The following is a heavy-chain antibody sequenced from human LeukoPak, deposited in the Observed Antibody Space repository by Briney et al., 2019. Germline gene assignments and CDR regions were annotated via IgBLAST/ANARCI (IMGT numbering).Heavy chain of an antibody. J-gene: IGHJ5*02. D-gene: IGHD2-15*01. CDR1: GFTFSSYG. V-gene: IGHV3-23*01. CDR2: ISGSGGST. Sequence: GGSLRLSCAASGFTFSSYGMSWVRRAPGKGLEWVSAISGSGGSTYYADSVKGRFTISRDNSKNTLYLQMNSLRAEDTAVYYCTSGGYCSGGSCYWFDPWGQGTLVTVSS. CDR3: TSGGYCSGGSCYWFDP.